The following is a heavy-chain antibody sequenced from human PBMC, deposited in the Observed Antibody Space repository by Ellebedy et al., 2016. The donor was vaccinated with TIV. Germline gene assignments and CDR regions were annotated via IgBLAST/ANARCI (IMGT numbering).Heavy chain of an antibody. CDR3: ARDAILIRGYGMDV. D-gene: IGHD3-16*01. Sequence: MPSETLSLTCAVHDGSLSGYFWSWIRQSPGTGLEWIGEINHSGSTNYNPSLRSRVSISVDTSKNQVSLRVTSVTAADTAVYYCARDAILIRGYGMDVWGQGTTVTVSS. J-gene: IGHJ6*02. CDR1: DGSLSGYF. CDR2: INHSGST. V-gene: IGHV4-34*01.